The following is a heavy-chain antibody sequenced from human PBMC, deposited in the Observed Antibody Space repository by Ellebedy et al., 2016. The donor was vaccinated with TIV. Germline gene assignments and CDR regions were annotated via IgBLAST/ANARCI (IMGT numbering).Heavy chain of an antibody. Sequence: ASVKVSCKASGGTFSSYAISWVRQAPGQGLEWMGGIIPIFGTANYAQKFQGRVTITADESTSTAYMELSSLRSEDTAVYYCARSPRERYDILTGYYGWFDPWGQGTLVTVSS. D-gene: IGHD3-9*01. CDR2: IIPIFGTA. V-gene: IGHV1-69*13. CDR1: GGTFSSYA. J-gene: IGHJ5*02. CDR3: ARSPRERYDILTGYYGWFDP.